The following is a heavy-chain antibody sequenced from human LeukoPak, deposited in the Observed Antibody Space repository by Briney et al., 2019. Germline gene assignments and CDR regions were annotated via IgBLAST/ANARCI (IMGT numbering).Heavy chain of an antibody. Sequence: SVKVSCKASGGTFSSYAISWVRQAPGQGLERTGGIIPIFGTANYAQKFQGRVTITADESTSTAYMELSSLRSEDTAVYYCARGPLSRVGDGYNLPDYWGQGTLVTVSS. V-gene: IGHV1-69*13. CDR1: GGTFSSYA. D-gene: IGHD5-24*01. CDR3: ARGPLSRVGDGYNLPDY. J-gene: IGHJ4*02. CDR2: IIPIFGTA.